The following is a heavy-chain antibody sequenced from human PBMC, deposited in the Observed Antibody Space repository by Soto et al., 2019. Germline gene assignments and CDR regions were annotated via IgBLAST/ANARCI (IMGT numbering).Heavy chain of an antibody. Sequence: EVQLVESGGGLVKPGGSLRLSCAASGFTFSSYSMNWVRQAPGKGLEWVSSISSSSSYIYYADSVKGRFTISRENAKNSLYLQMNSLRAEDTAVYYCGTGNLGYCSGGSCYGSYWGQGTLVTVSS. D-gene: IGHD2-15*01. CDR3: GTGNLGYCSGGSCYGSY. CDR1: GFTFSSYS. V-gene: IGHV3-21*01. J-gene: IGHJ4*02. CDR2: ISSSSSYI.